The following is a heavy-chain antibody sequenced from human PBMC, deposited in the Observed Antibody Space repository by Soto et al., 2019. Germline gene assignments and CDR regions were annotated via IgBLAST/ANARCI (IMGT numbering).Heavy chain of an antibody. V-gene: IGHV3-30*03. CDR3: ARGPSYSESYYDH. Sequence: GGSLRLSCAASEFTFSNYAMHWVRQAPGKGLQWLAVISYDGNNKYYADSVEGRFTISRDNSKNTVYLQMNSLRLEDTAVYYCARGPSYSESYYDHWGQGTLVTVSS. CDR1: EFTFSNYA. J-gene: IGHJ4*02. CDR2: ISYDGNNK. D-gene: IGHD4-4*01.